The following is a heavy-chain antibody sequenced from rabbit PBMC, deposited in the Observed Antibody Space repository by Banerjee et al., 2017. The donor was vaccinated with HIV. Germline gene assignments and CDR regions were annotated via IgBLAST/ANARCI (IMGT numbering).Heavy chain of an antibody. Sequence: QEQLVESGGGLVQPGASLTLTCTASGFSFSSGYYMCWVRQAPGKGLEWIACIYGGSSGSTYYASWAKGRFTISKTSSTTVTLQMTSLTAVDRATYFCARDWDGGSSYLTVGYYFNLWGQGTLVTV. D-gene: IGHD8-1*01. J-gene: IGHJ4*01. CDR3: ARDWDGGSSYLTVGYYFNL. V-gene: IGHV1S45*01. CDR2: IYGGSSGST. CDR1: GFSFSSGYY.